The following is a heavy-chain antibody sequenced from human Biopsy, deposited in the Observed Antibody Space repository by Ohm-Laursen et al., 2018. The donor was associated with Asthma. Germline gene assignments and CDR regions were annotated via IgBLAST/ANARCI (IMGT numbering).Heavy chain of an antibody. CDR1: GGSISSDY. J-gene: IGHJ4*02. CDR2: MYHSGSP. CDR3: VRHQYSSSWSTFDY. Sequence: SDTLSLTWTVSGGSISSDYWSWIRQPPGKGMEWIGSMYHSGSPYYHPSLKSRATISVDTTKNQLSLKMSSVTAADTAVYFCVRHQYSSSWSTFDYWGQGTLVTVSS. V-gene: IGHV4-59*04. D-gene: IGHD3-22*01.